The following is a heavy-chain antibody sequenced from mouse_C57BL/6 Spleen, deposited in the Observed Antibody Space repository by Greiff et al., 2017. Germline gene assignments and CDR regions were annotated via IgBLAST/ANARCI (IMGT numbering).Heavy chain of an antibody. Sequence: EVKLQESGGGLVKPGGSLKLSCAASGFTFSSYTMSWVRQTPEKRLEWVATISGGGGNTYYPDSVKGRFTISRDNAKNTLYLQMSSLRSEDTALYYCARNWDYYAMDYWGQGTSVTVSS. D-gene: IGHD4-1*01. CDR1: GFTFSSYT. CDR3: ARNWDYYAMDY. CDR2: ISGGGGNT. V-gene: IGHV5-9*01. J-gene: IGHJ4*01.